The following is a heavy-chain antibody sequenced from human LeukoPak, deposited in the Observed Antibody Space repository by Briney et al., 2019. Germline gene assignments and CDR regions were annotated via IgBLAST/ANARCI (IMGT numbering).Heavy chain of an antibody. J-gene: IGHJ5*02. Sequence: ASVKVSCKASGGTFSSYAISWVRQAPGQGLEWMGGIIPIFGTANYAQKFQGRVTITADESTSTAYMELSSLRSEDTAVYYCARDLADFWSGYLLDPWGQGTLVTVSS. CDR3: ARDLADFWSGYLLDP. V-gene: IGHV1-69*01. CDR2: IIPIFGTA. D-gene: IGHD3-3*01. CDR1: GGTFSSYA.